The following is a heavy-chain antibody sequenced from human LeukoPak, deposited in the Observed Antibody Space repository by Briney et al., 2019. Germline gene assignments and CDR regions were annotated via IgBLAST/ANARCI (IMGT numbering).Heavy chain of an antibody. V-gene: IGHV4-59*01. D-gene: IGHD4-17*01. CDR1: GGSISSYY. CDR2: IYYSGST. J-gene: IGHJ5*02. Sequence: SETLSLTCTVSGGSISSYYWSWIRQPPGKGLEWIGYIYYSGSTNYNPSLKSRVTISVDTSKNQFSLKLSSVTAADTAVYYCARGTTTVTAANWFDPWGQGTLVTVSS. CDR3: ARGTTTVTAANWFDP.